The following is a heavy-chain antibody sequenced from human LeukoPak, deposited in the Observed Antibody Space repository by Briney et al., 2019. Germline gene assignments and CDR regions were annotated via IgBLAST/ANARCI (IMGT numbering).Heavy chain of an antibody. D-gene: IGHD5-18*01. CDR2: IIPSLGIA. CDR3: AREGYSYVGGPAGYYGMDV. CDR1: GGTFSSYA. J-gene: IGHJ6*02. V-gene: IGHV1-69*04. Sequence: AAEVSCKASGGTFSSYAIRWVAQDPGQRPEWMGRIIPSLGIANYAQKFQGRVTITADKSTSTAYMELSSLRSEDTAVYYCAREGYSYVGGPAGYYGMDVWGQGTMVTVSS.